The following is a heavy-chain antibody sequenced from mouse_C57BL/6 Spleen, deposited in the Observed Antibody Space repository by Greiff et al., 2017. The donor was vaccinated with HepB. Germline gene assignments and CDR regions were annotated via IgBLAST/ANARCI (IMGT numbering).Heavy chain of an antibody. J-gene: IGHJ2*01. CDR2: IYPGDGDT. Sequence: QVQLQQSGPELVKPGASVKISCKASGYAFSSSWMNWVKQRPGKGLEWIGRIYPGDGDTNYNGKFKGKATLTADKSSSTAYMQLSSLTSEDSAVYFCARWLITTVHYFDYWGQGTTLTVSS. V-gene: IGHV1-82*01. CDR3: ARWLITTVHYFDY. CDR1: GYAFSSSW. D-gene: IGHD1-1*01.